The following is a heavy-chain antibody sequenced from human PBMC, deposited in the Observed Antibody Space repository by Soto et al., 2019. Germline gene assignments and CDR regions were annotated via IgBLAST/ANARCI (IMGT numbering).Heavy chain of an antibody. D-gene: IGHD3-3*01. J-gene: IGHJ6*03. Sequence: ASVKVSYKASGYTFTSYDINWVRQATGQGLEWMGWMNPNSGNTGYAQKFQGRVTMTRNTSISTAYMELSSLRSEDTAVYYCARADYDFWSGYYGYYYYYMDVWGKGTTVTVSS. CDR2: MNPNSGNT. V-gene: IGHV1-8*01. CDR3: ARADYDFWSGYYGYYYYYMDV. CDR1: GYTFTSYD.